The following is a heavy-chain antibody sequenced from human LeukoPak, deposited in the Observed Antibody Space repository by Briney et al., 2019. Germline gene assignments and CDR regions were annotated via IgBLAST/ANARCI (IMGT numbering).Heavy chain of an antibody. D-gene: IGHD3-3*01. Sequence: GGSLRLSCAASGFTFSSYGMHWVRQAPGKGLEWVAFIRYDGSNKYYADSVKGRFTISRDNSKNTLYLQMNSLGAEDTAVYYCAKVDFWSGFHAFDIWGQGTMVTVSS. CDR3: AKVDFWSGFHAFDI. J-gene: IGHJ3*02. CDR1: GFTFSSYG. CDR2: IRYDGSNK. V-gene: IGHV3-30*02.